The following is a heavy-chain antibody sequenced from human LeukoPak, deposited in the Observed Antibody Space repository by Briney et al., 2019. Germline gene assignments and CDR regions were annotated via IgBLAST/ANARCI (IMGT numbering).Heavy chain of an antibody. J-gene: IGHJ1*01. CDR1: GFTFSSYS. CDR2: IRTDDST. D-gene: IGHD1-26*01. V-gene: IGHV3-53*01. Sequence: PGGSLRLSCAASGFTFSSYSMNWVRQAPGKGLEWISLIRTDDSTYYADSVKGRFTISRDTSRNTLYLQMNILRAEDTAVYYCAREASGSYFHNWGQGTLVTVSS. CDR3: AREASGSYFHN.